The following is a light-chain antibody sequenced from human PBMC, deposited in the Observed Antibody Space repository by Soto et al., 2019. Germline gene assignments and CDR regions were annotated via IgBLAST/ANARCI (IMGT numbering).Light chain of an antibody. CDR1: SSDVGSYNL. CDR3: CSYAGTSTFYV. Sequence: QSVLSQPASVSGSPGQSITISCTGTSSDVGSYNLVSWYQQHPGKAPKLMIYEVSQRPSGVSNRFSGSKSGNTASLTISGLQAEDEADYYCCSYAGTSTFYVFGTGTKLTVL. J-gene: IGLJ1*01. CDR2: EVS. V-gene: IGLV2-23*02.